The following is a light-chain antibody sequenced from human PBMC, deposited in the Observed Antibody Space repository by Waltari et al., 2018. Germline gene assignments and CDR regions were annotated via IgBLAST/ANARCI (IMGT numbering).Light chain of an antibody. V-gene: IGLV1-36*01. J-gene: IGLJ3*02. Sequence: QSVLTQPPSVSEAPRQRVTISCSGSSSNIGSNAVNWYQQLPGKAPKLLIYYDDLLPSGVSVRFSGSKSGNSASLAISGLQSEDEAHYYCATWDDSLSGVVFGGGTKLTVL. CDR1: SSNIGSNA. CDR2: YDD. CDR3: ATWDDSLSGVV.